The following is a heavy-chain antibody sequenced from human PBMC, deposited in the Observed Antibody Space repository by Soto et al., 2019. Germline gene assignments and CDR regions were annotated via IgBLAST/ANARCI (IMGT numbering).Heavy chain of an antibody. CDR1: GGTFSSYT. V-gene: IGHV1-69*02. D-gene: IGHD3-22*01. CDR3: ARSPYYYDSSGYYYVGWFDP. CDR2: IIPILGIA. J-gene: IGHJ5*02. Sequence: QVQLVQSGAEVKKPGSSVKVSCKASGGTFSSYTISWVRQAPGQGLEWMGRIIPILGIANYAQKFQGRVTITADKSXXTXYXXLSSLRSEDTAVYYCARSPYYYDSSGYYYVGWFDPWGQGTLVTVSS.